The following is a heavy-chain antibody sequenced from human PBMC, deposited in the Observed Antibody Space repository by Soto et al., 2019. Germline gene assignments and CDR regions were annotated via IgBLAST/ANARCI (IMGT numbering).Heavy chain of an antibody. CDR2: ISGSGDNT. V-gene: IGHV3-23*01. Sequence: PGGSLRLSCAASGFTFSSYGMSWVRQAPGKGLEWVSGISGSGDNTYYAESVKGRFTISRINSKHTLFLQMNGLRAEDTALYYCAISGTRFTNTYYSDYFEYWGQGALVTVSS. CDR3: AISGTRFTNTYYSDYFEY. D-gene: IGHD1-26*01. J-gene: IGHJ4*02. CDR1: GFTFSSYG.